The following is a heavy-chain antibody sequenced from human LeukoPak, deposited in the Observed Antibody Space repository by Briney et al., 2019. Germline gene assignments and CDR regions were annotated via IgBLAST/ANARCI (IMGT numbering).Heavy chain of an antibody. D-gene: IGHD2-21*02. CDR1: GFTFDDYA. CDR2: ISWNSGSI. CDR3: AKGAVVVVTAEFDY. V-gene: IGHV3-9*01. J-gene: IGHJ4*02. Sequence: GGSLRLSCAASGFTFDDYAMHWVRQAPGKGLEWVSGISWNSGSIGYADSVKGRFTISRDNAKNSLYLQMNSLRAEDTALYYCAKGAVVVVTAEFDYWGQGTLVTVSS.